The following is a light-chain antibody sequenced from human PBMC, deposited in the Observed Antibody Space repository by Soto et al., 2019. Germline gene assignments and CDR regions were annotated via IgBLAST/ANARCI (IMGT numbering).Light chain of an antibody. Sequence: IVMTQSPATLSVSPGERATLSCRASQSVSSNLTWYQHKPGQAPRLLIYGAYTRATGIPARFSGSGSGTEFTLTIGGLLSEVFAVYYCQHYYSRPTFGGGTKVEIK. CDR1: QSVSSN. CDR2: GAY. V-gene: IGKV3-15*01. J-gene: IGKJ4*01. CDR3: QHYYSRPT.